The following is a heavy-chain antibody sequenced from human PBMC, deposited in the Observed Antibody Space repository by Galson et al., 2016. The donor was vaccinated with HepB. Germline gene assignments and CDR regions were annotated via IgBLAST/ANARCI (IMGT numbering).Heavy chain of an antibody. V-gene: IGHV4-39*01. CDR1: GGSMSTSSYY. CDR2: VYFSGTT. J-gene: IGHJ4*02. Sequence: SETLSLTCTVSGGSMSTSSYYWGWIRQPPGKGLEWIGCVYFSGTTYSNPSLKSRVSMSVATSTNQFSLNLNSVTAADTAVYYCARLVAYCVGDCYPYWGQGTLVTVSS. CDR3: ARLVAYCVGDCYPY. D-gene: IGHD2-21*02.